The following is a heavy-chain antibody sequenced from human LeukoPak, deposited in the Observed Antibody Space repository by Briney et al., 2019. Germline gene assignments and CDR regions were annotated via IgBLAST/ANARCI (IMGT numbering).Heavy chain of an antibody. D-gene: IGHD2-2*01. CDR3: ARTLDCSSTSCEWWGNAFDI. Sequence: ASVMVSCKASGYTFTGYYMHWVRQAPGQGLEWMGWINPNSGGTNYAQKFQGWVTMTRDTSISTAYMELSRLRSDDTAVYYCARTLDCSSTSCEWWGNAFDIWGQGTMVTVSS. J-gene: IGHJ3*02. V-gene: IGHV1-2*04. CDR2: INPNSGGT. CDR1: GYTFTGYY.